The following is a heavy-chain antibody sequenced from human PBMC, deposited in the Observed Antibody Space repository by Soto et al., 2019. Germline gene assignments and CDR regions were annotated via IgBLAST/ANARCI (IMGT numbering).Heavy chain of an antibody. J-gene: IGHJ3*02. Sequence: QGTLKESGPTLVKPTQTLTLTCSFSGFSLSTSGVGVGWIRQSPGKAREWLALIYWSGDEHYRPSLKSRLSIIKDTSKNHVVLIMTDMDPVDTATYYCARGLATLPVFAFDIWGQGTMVTVSS. V-gene: IGHV2-5*01. CDR1: GFSLSTSGVG. CDR2: IYWSGDE. CDR3: ARGLATLPVFAFDI. D-gene: IGHD6-6*01.